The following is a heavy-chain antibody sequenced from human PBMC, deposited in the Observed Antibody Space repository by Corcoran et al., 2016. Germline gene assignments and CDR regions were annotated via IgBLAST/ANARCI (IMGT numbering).Heavy chain of an antibody. Sequence: EVQLVESGGGLVQPGGSLRLSCAASGFAFDTHWMHWVRQAPGKGLEWVANIKGGENEKYYVDSVKGRFTISRDNVKNLVYLQMNSLRAEDTAVYYCGRSSWNDYWGQGTLVTVSS. V-gene: IGHV3-7*01. CDR3: GRSSWNDY. J-gene: IGHJ4*02. CDR2: IKGGENEK. CDR1: GFAFDTHW. D-gene: IGHD6-13*01.